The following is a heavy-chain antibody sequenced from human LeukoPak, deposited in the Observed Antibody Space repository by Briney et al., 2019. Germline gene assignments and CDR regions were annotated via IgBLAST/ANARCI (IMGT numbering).Heavy chain of an antibody. CDR2: IYYSGST. CDR1: GGSISSSSYY. J-gene: IGHJ5*02. V-gene: IGHV4-39*01. D-gene: IGHD2-2*01. CDR3: ARPPAASWGNWFDP. Sequence: SETLSLTCTVSGGSISSSSYYWGWIRQPPGKGLEWIGSIYYSGSTYYNPSLKSRVTISVDTSKNQFSLKLSPVTAADTAVYYCARPPAASWGNWFDPWGQGTLVTVSS.